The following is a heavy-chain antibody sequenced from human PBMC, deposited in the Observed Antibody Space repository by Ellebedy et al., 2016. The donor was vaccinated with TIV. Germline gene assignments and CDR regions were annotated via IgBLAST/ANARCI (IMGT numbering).Heavy chain of an antibody. V-gene: IGHV3-21*01. CDR2: ISSSSTYT. D-gene: IGHD3-3*01. Sequence: GGSLRLSXAGSGFTFTTSSMHWVRQAPGKGLHWVSSISSSSTYTFYADSVKGRFTISRDNAKNSLYLEMNSLSANDTAMYYCARGDGLTVFGVIRPFHSWGPGTLVTVSS. J-gene: IGHJ4*02. CDR1: GFTFTTSS. CDR3: ARGDGLTVFGVIRPFHS.